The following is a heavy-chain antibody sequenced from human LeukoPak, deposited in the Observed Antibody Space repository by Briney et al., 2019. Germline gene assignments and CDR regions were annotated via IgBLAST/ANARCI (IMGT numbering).Heavy chain of an antibody. D-gene: IGHD3-10*01. CDR2: ISAYNGNT. V-gene: IGHV1-18*01. J-gene: IGHJ4*02. CDR1: GYTFTSYG. CDR3: ANVPPMGPNLFDY. Sequence: ASVKVSCKASGYTFTSYGISWVRQAPGQGLEWMGWISAYNGNTNYAQKLQGRVTMTTDTSTSTAYMELRSLRAEDTAVYYCANVPPMGPNLFDYWGQGTLVTVSS.